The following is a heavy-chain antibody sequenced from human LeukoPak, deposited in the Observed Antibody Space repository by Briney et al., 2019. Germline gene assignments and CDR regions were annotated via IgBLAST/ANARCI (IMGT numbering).Heavy chain of an antibody. CDR2: IYYSGST. D-gene: IGHD3-22*01. CDR1: GGSISSYY. J-gene: IGHJ4*02. V-gene: IGHV4-59*01. Sequence: SETLSLTCTVSGGSISSYYWIWIRQPPGKGLVGIGYIYYSGSTNYNTSLKSRVTISVDTSKTQFSLKLSSVTAADTAVYYCARVNFPYYYDSSGYYYFDYWGQGTLVTVSS. CDR3: ARVNFPYYYDSSGYYYFDY.